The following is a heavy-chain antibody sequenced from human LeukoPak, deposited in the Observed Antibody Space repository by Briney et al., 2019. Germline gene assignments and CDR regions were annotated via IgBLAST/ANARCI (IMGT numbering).Heavy chain of an antibody. CDR1: GGSLSGSS. Sequence: SETLSLTCTVYGGSLSGSSWSWIRQSPGKGLEWIGEISYSGTTTYNPSLKTRVTTSLDTSKNLFSLYLTSVTAADTAVYFCARGYYFDYWGQGTLVTVSS. CDR3: ARGYYFDY. J-gene: IGHJ4*02. CDR2: ISYSGTT. V-gene: IGHV4-34*01.